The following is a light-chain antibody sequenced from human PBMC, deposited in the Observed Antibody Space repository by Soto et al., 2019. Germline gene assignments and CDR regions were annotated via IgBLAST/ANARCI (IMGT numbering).Light chain of an antibody. V-gene: IGLV2-8*01. CDR3: CSYAGDYMFV. CDR2: EGT. CDR1: SSDVGGYNY. Sequence: QSVLTQPPSASGSPGQSVAISCTGTSSDVGGYNYVSWYQQHPAKAPKLMIYEGTKRPSGVSDRFSGSKSDNTASLTISGLQAEDEGDYYCCSYAGDYMFVFGTGTKLTVL. J-gene: IGLJ1*01.